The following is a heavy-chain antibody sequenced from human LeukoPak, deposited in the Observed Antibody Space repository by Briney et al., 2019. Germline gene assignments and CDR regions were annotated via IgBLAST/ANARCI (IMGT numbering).Heavy chain of an antibody. J-gene: IGHJ2*01. CDR2: INHSGST. CDR1: GGSFSGYY. V-gene: IGHV4-34*01. Sequence: PSETLSLTCAVYGGSFSGYYWSWIRQPPGKGLEWIGEINHSGSTYYNPSLKSRVTMSVDTSKNQFSLKLSSVTAADTAVYYCARSGSYYNWYFALWGRGTLVTVSS. D-gene: IGHD1-26*01. CDR3: ARSGSYYNWYFAL.